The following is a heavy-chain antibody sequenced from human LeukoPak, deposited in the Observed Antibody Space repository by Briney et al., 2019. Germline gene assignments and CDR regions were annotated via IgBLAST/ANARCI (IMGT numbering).Heavy chain of an antibody. CDR1: GFTFSSYG. Sequence: GGSLRLSCAASGFTFSSYGMHWVRQAPGKGLEWVAFIPSDGSNEYFTDSVEGRFTISRDNSKNTLYLQLNSLRAEDTAVYYCAKASAMIVVVSKHFDYWGQGTLVTVSS. D-gene: IGHD3-22*01. CDR3: AKASAMIVVVSKHFDY. CDR2: IPSDGSNE. V-gene: IGHV3-30*02. J-gene: IGHJ4*02.